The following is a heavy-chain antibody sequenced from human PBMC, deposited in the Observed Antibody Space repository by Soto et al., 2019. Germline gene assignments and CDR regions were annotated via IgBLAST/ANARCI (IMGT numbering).Heavy chain of an antibody. V-gene: IGHV3-30-3*01. CDR1: GFTFSSYA. Sequence: PGGSLRLSCAASGFTFSSYAMHWVRQAPGKGLEWVAVISYDGSNKYYADPVKGRFTISRDNSKNTLYLQMNSLRAEDTAVYYCARDLKSAATINYYYYYGMDVWGQGTTVTVS. CDR3: ARDLKSAATINYYYYYGMDV. D-gene: IGHD2-15*01. J-gene: IGHJ6*02. CDR2: ISYDGSNK.